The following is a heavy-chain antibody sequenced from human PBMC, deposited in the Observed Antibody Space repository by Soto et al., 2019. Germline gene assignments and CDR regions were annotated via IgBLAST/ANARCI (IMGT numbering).Heavy chain of an antibody. V-gene: IGHV4-39*07. CDR3: ARVSAARPFFNYYYYMDV. Sequence: SETLSLTCTVSGGSISSSSYYWGWIRQPPGKGLEWIGSIYYSGSTYYNPSLKSRVTISVDTSKNQFSLKLSSVTAADTAVYYCARVSAARPFFNYYYYMDVWGKGTTVTVSS. J-gene: IGHJ6*03. CDR1: GGSISSSSYY. CDR2: IYYSGST. D-gene: IGHD6-6*01.